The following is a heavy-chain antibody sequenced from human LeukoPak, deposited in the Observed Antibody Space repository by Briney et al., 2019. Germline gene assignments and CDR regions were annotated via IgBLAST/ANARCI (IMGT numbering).Heavy chain of an antibody. Sequence: APVQVSFQASGYPFTPYFIHWVRPAPGQGLEWMGWINPNSGATTYAQKFQGRVTMTRDTSISTAYMELSRLRSDDTAVYYCARIRKSNSWYDAFDIWGQGTMVTVSS. J-gene: IGHJ3*02. CDR3: ARIRKSNSWYDAFDI. CDR2: INPNSGAT. D-gene: IGHD6-13*01. CDR1: GYPFTPYF. V-gene: IGHV1-2*02.